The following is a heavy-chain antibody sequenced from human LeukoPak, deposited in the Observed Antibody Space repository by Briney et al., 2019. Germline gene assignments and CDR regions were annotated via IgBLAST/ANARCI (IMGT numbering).Heavy chain of an antibody. Sequence: SETLSLTCTVSGGSISSYYWSWIRQPPGKGLEWIGYIYYSGSINYNPSLKSRVTISVDTSKNQFSLKLSSVTAADTAVYYCARSPTYYYGSGSYFDYWGQGTLVTVSS. J-gene: IGHJ4*02. D-gene: IGHD3-10*01. V-gene: IGHV4-59*08. CDR1: GGSISSYY. CDR2: IYYSGSI. CDR3: ARSPTYYYGSGSYFDY.